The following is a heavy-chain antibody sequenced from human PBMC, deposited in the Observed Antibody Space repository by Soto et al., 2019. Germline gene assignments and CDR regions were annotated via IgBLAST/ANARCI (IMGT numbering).Heavy chain of an antibody. V-gene: IGHV3-15*01. J-gene: IGHJ6*02. Sequence: EVQLVESGGGLVRPGGSLRLSCAASGFTFSDAWMSWVRQAPGKGLEWVGRIKSKTDGGTTDYAAPVKGRFTISRDDSKNTLYLQMNSLKTEDTAVYYCTTLGSGSWVSYGMDVWGQGTTVTVSS. CDR3: TTLGSGSWVSYGMDV. CDR2: IKSKTDGGTT. CDR1: GFTFSDAW. D-gene: IGHD3-10*01.